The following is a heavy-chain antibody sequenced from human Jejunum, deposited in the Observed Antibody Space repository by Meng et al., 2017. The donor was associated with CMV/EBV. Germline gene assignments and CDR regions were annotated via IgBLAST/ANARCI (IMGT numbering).Heavy chain of an antibody. CDR3: ARELPATNLNNGY. CDR1: GYTFTNHA. CDR2: INTITGNP. V-gene: IGHV7-4-1*02. Sequence: QVQLVQSGSELKKPGASVKISCKASGYTFTNHAIVWVRQAPGQGLEWMGWINTITGNPAYAQDFTGRFVFSLDTAVSTAHLQISSLKAEDTAVYYCARELPATNLNNGYWGQGTLVTVSS. D-gene: IGHD6-25*01. J-gene: IGHJ4*02.